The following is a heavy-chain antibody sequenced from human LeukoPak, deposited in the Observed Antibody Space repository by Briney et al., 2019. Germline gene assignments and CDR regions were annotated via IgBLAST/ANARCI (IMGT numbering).Heavy chain of an antibody. CDR2: INPSGGTT. Sequence: GASVKISCKASGYTFTGHYMHWVRQAPGQGLQWLGGINPSGGTTTYAQKFQGRVTMTRDMSTSTVYMELSSLRSEDTAVYYCARGRGGGDSTNYFDYWGQGTLVTVSS. CDR3: ARGRGGGDSTNYFDY. CDR1: GYTFTGHY. V-gene: IGHV1-46*01. J-gene: IGHJ4*02. D-gene: IGHD2-21*02.